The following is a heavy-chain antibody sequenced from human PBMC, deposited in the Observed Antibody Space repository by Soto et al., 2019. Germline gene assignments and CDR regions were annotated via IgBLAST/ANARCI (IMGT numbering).Heavy chain of an antibody. V-gene: IGHV4-34*01. CDR2: INHSGST. J-gene: IGHJ6*02. D-gene: IGHD6-6*01. CDR3: ARGRLIIAARPYGYYYYGMDV. CDR1: GGSFSGYY. Sequence: PSETLSLTCAVYGGSFSGYYWSWIRQPPGKGLEWIGEINHSGSTNYNPSLKGRVTIPVDTSKNQFSLKLSSVTAADTAVYYCARGRLIIAARPYGYYYYGMDVWGQGTTVTVSS.